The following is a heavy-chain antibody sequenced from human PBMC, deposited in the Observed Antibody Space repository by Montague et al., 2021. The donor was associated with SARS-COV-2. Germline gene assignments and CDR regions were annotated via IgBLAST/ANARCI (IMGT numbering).Heavy chain of an antibody. V-gene: IGHV5-51*01. J-gene: IGHJ6*02. CDR3: VRIKDNI. CDR1: GYRFSIHW. CDR2: INPADSTT. Sequence: QSGAEVKKPGESLKISCKAFGYRFSIHWIDWVRQMPGKGLEWMGGINPADSTTAYSPSFQGHVTISVDKSISTAYLQWSSLEASDIVMYYCVRIKDNIWGQGTTVTVSS. D-gene: IGHD5-24*01.